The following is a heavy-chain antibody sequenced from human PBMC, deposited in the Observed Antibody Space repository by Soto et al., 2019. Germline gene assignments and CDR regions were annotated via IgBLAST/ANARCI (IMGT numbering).Heavy chain of an antibody. J-gene: IGHJ4*02. CDR2: IYYSGRT. D-gene: IGHD4-17*01. CDR1: GGSISSYY. Sequence: QVHLQESGPGLVKPSETLSLTCTVSGGSISSYYWSWIRQPPGKGLEWIGYIYYSGRTNYNPSLKSRVTISVDTSKNQCSLKLTSVTAADTAVYYCARHPTVTEYYFDYWGQGTLVTVSS. V-gene: IGHV4-59*08. CDR3: ARHPTVTEYYFDY.